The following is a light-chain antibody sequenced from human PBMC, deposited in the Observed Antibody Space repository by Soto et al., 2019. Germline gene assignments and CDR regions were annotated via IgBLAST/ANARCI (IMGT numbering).Light chain of an antibody. CDR1: HHLTDRY. CDR3: QQYSSSSEWT. V-gene: IGKV3-20*01. CDR2: GAS. Sequence: IVLTQSPGALSLSPGERATLCFRSNHHLTDRYLAWYQQKPAHAPRLLIYGASSRATGIPDRFSGSGSGTDFTLTISRLEPEDFATYYCQQYSSSSEWTFGQGTKVDIK. J-gene: IGKJ1*01.